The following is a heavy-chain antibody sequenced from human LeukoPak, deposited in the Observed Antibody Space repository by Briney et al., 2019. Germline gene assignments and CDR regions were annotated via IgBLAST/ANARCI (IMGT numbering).Heavy chain of an antibody. Sequence: GGSLRLSCAVSGFTFSSYWMHWVRQAPGKGLVWVSRINSDGSSTSYADSVKGRFTISRDNAKNTLYLQMNSLRVGDTAVYYCARGGRSIAARIFWYFDLWGRGTLVTVSS. D-gene: IGHD6-6*01. CDR2: INSDGSST. V-gene: IGHV3-74*01. CDR1: GFTFSSYW. CDR3: ARGGRSIAARIFWYFDL. J-gene: IGHJ2*01.